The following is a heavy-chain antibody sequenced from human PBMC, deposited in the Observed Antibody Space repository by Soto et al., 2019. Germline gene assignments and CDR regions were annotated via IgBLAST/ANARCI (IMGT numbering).Heavy chain of an antibody. CDR1: GYTFSSSE. CDR2: VNPRSANT. CDR3: ARGRGIVLGRGGTYGMDV. D-gene: IGHD2-15*01. J-gene: IGHJ6*02. Sequence: QVQLVQSGAEVKKPGDSVKVSCKASGYTFSSSEINWVRQAAGQGLEYMGWVNPRSANTGYPQKFQGRIAMTTDNSIATAYLEVSSLRPEDTAVYYCARGRGIVLGRGGTYGMDVWGQGTTITVSS. V-gene: IGHV1-8*01.